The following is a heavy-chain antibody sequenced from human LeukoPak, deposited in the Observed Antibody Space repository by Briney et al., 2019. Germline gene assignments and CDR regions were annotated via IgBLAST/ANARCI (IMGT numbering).Heavy chain of an antibody. Sequence: ASVKVSCKASGYTFTSYYMHWVRQAPGQGLEWMGIINPSGGSTSYAQKFQGRVTMTRDTSTSTVYMELSSLRSEDTAVYYCARHGAWHYDSSGYYYWGQGTLVTVSS. D-gene: IGHD3-22*01. V-gene: IGHV1-46*01. CDR1: GYTFTSYY. CDR3: ARHGAWHYDSSGYYY. J-gene: IGHJ4*02. CDR2: INPSGGST.